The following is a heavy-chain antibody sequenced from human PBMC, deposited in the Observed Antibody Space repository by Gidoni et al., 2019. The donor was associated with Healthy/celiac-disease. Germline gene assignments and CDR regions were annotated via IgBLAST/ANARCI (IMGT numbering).Heavy chain of an antibody. CDR3: ARGPLLWFGEPIHWFDP. D-gene: IGHD3-10*01. Sequence: QVQLVQSGAEVKKPGASVKVSCKASGYTFTGYYMHWVRQAPGQGLEWMGWINPNSGGTNYAQKFQGRVTMTRDTSISTAYMELSRLRSDDTAVYYCARGPLLWFGEPIHWFDPWGQGTLVTVSS. CDR2: INPNSGGT. V-gene: IGHV1-2*02. J-gene: IGHJ5*02. CDR1: GYTFTGYY.